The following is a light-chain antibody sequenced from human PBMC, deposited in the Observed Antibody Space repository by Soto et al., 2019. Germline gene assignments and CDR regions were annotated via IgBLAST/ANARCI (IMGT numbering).Light chain of an antibody. CDR3: CSYAGSSTWV. CDR1: SSDVGSYNL. CDR2: EGS. V-gene: IGLV2-23*01. J-gene: IGLJ3*02. Sequence: QSVLTQPASVSGSPGQSITISCSGNSSDVGSYNLVSWYQQHPGKAPKLMIYEGSKRPPGLSNRFSASKSGTRASLTISGLQAEDEADYHCCSYAGSSTWVFGGGTQLTVL.